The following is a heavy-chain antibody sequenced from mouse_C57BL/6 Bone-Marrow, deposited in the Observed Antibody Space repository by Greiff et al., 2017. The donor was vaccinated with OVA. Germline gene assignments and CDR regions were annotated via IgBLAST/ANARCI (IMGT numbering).Heavy chain of an antibody. D-gene: IGHD4-1*01. V-gene: IGHV5-4*03. Sequence: EVKLVESGGGLVKPGGSLKLSCAASGFTFSSYAMSWVRQTPEKRLEWVATISDGGSYTYYPDNVKGRFTISRDNAKNNLYLQMSHLKSEDTAMYYCARGNWDWFAYWGQGTLVTVSA. CDR2: ISDGGSYT. J-gene: IGHJ3*01. CDR3: ARGNWDWFAY. CDR1: GFTFSSYA.